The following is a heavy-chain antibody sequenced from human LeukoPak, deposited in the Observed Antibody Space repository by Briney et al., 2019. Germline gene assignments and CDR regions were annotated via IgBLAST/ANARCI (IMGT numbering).Heavy chain of an antibody. CDR3: ARATRTSPFFDY. J-gene: IGHJ4*02. CDR2: IYYSGST. CDR1: GGSISSYY. D-gene: IGHD2-2*01. V-gene: IGHV4-59*08. Sequence: KPSEALSLTCTVSGGSISSYYWSWIRQPPGKGLEWIGYIYYSGSTNYNPSLKSRVTISVDTSKNQFSLKLSSVTAADTAVYYCARATRTSPFFDYWGQGTLVTVSS.